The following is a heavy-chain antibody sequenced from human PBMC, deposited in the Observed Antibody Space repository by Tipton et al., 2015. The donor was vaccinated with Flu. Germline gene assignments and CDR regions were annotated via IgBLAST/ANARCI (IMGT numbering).Heavy chain of an antibody. CDR2: VYYTGGT. CDR3: ARLLKERGWGLAY. CDR1: GGSIGVTTYY. D-gene: IGHD2-21*02. Sequence: TLSLTCTVSGGSIGVTTYYWGWIRQPPGKGLEYIGSVYYTGGTYFNPSLKSRVTVSIDTSKKQFSLKLNSVTAADTAVYYCARLLKERGWGLAYWGRGTLVTVSS. V-gene: IGHV4-39*07. J-gene: IGHJ4*02.